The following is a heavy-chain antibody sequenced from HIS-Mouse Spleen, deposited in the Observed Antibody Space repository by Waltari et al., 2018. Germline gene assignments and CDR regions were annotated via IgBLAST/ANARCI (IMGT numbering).Heavy chain of an antibody. CDR3: ARGPLANWGYRAFDI. J-gene: IGHJ3*02. V-gene: IGHV3-30-3*01. Sequence: QVQLVESGGGVVQPGRSLRLSCAASGFAFSSYPMHWVRQAPGKGLEWVAVISYDGSNKYYADSVKGRFTISRDNSKNTLYLQMNSLRAEDTAVYYCARGPLANWGYRAFDIWGQGTMVTVSS. CDR2: ISYDGSNK. CDR1: GFAFSSYP. D-gene: IGHD7-27*01.